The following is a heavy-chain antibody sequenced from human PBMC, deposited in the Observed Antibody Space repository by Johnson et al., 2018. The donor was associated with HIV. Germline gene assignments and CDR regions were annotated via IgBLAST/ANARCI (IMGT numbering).Heavy chain of an antibody. V-gene: IGHV3-30*02. J-gene: IGHJ3*02. CDR3: AKGGVLAAGTEGYAFDI. CDR1: GFTFSSFG. Sequence: QVQLVESGGGVVQPGGSLRLSCAASGFTFSSFGMHWVRQAPGKGLEWVAFIRYDGSNKDSADSVKGRFTISRDNSKNTLYLQMHSLRAEDTAVYYCAKGGVLAAGTEGYAFDIWGQGTMVTVSS. D-gene: IGHD6-13*01. CDR2: IRYDGSNK.